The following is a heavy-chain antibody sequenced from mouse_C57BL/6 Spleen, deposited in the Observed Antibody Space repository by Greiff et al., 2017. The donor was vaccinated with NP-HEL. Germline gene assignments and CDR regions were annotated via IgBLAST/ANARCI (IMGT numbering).Heavy chain of an antibody. V-gene: IGHV2-2*01. CDR2: IWSGGST. Sequence: QVHVKQSGPGLVQPSQSLSITCTVSGFSLTSYGVHWVRQSPGKGLEWLGVIWSGGSTDYNAAFISRLSISKDNSKSQVFFKMNSLQADDTAIYYCARSVYYYGSSYGWYFDVWGTGTTVTVSS. CDR3: ARSVYYYGSSYGWYFDV. D-gene: IGHD1-1*01. J-gene: IGHJ1*03. CDR1: GFSLTSYG.